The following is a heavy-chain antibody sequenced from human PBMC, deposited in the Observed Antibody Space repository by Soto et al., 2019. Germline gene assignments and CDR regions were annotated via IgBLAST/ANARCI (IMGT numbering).Heavy chain of an antibody. CDR3: ARETDDFINWGHDV. CDR1: GYSFTGYY. J-gene: IGHJ6*01. Sequence: ASVKVSCKASGYSFTGYYMHWVRQAPGQGLEWMGWIIPHSGETNYAQKFQARVTLTRDTSISTAYMQLSGLTSDDTAVYYCARETDDFINWGHDV. CDR2: IIPHSGET. D-gene: IGHD7-27*01. V-gene: IGHV1-2*02.